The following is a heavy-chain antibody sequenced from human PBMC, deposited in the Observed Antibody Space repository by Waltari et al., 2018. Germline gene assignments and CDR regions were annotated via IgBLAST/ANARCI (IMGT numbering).Heavy chain of an antibody. Sequence: QVQLVESGGGVVQPGGSLRLSCAASGFTFSSYGIPWVRQAPGKGLEWVAFIRYDGSNKYYADSVKGRFTISRDNSKNTLYLQMNSLRAEDTAVYYCAKDLGKLVDYWGQGTLVTVSS. D-gene: IGHD6-6*01. CDR3: AKDLGKLVDY. CDR1: GFTFSSYG. V-gene: IGHV3-30*02. J-gene: IGHJ4*02. CDR2: IRYDGSNK.